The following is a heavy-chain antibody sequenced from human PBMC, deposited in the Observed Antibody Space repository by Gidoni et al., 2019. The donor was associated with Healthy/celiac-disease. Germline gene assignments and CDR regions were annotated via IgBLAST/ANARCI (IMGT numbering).Heavy chain of an antibody. CDR2: IIPIFSTA. V-gene: IGHV1-69*01. CDR1: GGPFSSYA. J-gene: IGHJ5*02. CDR3: ARVRHCSGGSCYKFEWFDP. Sequence: QVQLVQSGAEVKKPGSSVKVSCKASGGPFSSYAIRWVRQAPGQGLEWMGGIIPIFSTANYAQKFQGRVTITADESTSTAYMELSSLRSEDTAVYYCARVRHCSGGSCYKFEWFDPWGQGTLVTVSS. D-gene: IGHD2-15*01.